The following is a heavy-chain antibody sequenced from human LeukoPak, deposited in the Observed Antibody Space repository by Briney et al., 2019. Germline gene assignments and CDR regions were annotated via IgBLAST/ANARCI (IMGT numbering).Heavy chain of an antibody. D-gene: IGHD2-15*01. CDR2: IYSGGST. V-gene: IGHV3-53*01. CDR3: ARDRYCSGGSCPLGY. J-gene: IGHJ4*02. Sequence: GGSLRLSCAASGFTVSSNYMSWVRQAPGKGLEWVSVIYSGGSTYYADSVKGRFTISRDNSKNTLYLQMNSLRAEDTAVYYCARDRYCSGGSCPLGYWGQGTLVTVSS. CDR1: GFTVSSNY.